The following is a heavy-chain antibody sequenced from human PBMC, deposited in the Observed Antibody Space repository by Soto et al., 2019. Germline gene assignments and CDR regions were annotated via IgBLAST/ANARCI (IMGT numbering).Heavy chain of an antibody. CDR2: INPSGGST. J-gene: IGHJ4*02. CDR3: AREFRLAELAAAVGY. CDR1: GYTFTSYY. V-gene: IGHV1-46*01. D-gene: IGHD6-13*01. Sequence: GASVKVSCKASGYTFTSYYMHWVRQAPGQGLEWMGIINPSGGSTSYAQKFQGRVTMTRDTSTSTVYMELSSLRSEDTAVYYCAREFRLAELAAAVGYWGQGTLVTVSS.